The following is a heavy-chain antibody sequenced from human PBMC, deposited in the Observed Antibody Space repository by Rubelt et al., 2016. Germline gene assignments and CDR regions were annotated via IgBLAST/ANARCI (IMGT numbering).Heavy chain of an antibody. CDR3: ARGGGSYFYYYYGMDV. CDR2: YYSGST. V-gene: IGHV4-59*09. Sequence: YYSGSTNYNPSLKSRVTISVDTSKNQFSLKLSSVTAADTAVYYCARGGGSYFYYYYGMDVWGQGTTVTVSS. J-gene: IGHJ6*02. D-gene: IGHD1-26*01.